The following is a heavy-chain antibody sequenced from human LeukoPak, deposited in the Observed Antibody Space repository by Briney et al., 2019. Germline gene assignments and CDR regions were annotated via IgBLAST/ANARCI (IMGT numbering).Heavy chain of an antibody. D-gene: IGHD6-19*01. V-gene: IGHV4-39*02. Sequence: PSETLSLTCTVSGDSVSSSSYYWGWIRQPPGKGLEWIGSRYYSGSTGYNPSLKSRVTISVDTSKNQFSLKLSSVTAADTAVYYCAREEYSSGQTGGCFDPWGQGTLVTVSS. CDR1: GDSVSSSSYY. CDR3: AREEYSSGQTGGCFDP. J-gene: IGHJ5*02. CDR2: RYYSGST.